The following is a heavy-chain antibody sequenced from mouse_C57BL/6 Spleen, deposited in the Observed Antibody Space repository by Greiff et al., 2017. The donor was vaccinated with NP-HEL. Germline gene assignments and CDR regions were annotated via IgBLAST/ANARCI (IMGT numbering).Heavy chain of an antibody. CDR2: IRHKANTHAT. D-gene: IGHD2-3*01. V-gene: IGHV6-6*01. J-gene: IGHJ2*01. Sequence: EVKVEESGGGLVQPGGSMKLSCAASGFTFSDAWMDWVRQSPEKGLEWVAEIRHKANTHATYYAESVKGRFTISRDDSKSSVYLQMNSLRAEDTGIYYCTSGGLLRVFDYWGQGTTLTVSS. CDR1: GFTFSDAW. CDR3: TSGGLLRVFDY.